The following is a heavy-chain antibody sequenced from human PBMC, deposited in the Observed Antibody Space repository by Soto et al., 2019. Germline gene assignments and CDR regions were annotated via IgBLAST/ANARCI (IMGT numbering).Heavy chain of an antibody. Sequence: SVKVSCKASGYTFTSYGISWVRQAPGQGLEWMGWISAYNGNTNYAQKLQGRVTMTTDTSTSTAYMELRSLRSDDTAVYYCAIYDFWSGSDAFDIWGQGTMVTVSS. D-gene: IGHD3-3*01. CDR3: AIYDFWSGSDAFDI. CDR1: GYTFTSYG. V-gene: IGHV1-18*01. CDR2: ISAYNGNT. J-gene: IGHJ3*02.